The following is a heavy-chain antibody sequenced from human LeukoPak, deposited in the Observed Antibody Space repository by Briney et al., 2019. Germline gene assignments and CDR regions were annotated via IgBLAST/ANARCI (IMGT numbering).Heavy chain of an antibody. D-gene: IGHD5-12*01. CDR1: GFTSNYW. J-gene: IGHJ4*02. Sequence: GGSLRLSCAAIGFTSNYWMHWVRRAPGKGLVWVSRISGDGSTTFYADSVKGRFTISRDNSENTLYLQMNSLRAEDTAVYYCTRGYSGYGDFDCWGQGTLVTVSS. CDR3: TRGYSGYGDFDC. V-gene: IGHV3-74*01. CDR2: ISGDGSTT.